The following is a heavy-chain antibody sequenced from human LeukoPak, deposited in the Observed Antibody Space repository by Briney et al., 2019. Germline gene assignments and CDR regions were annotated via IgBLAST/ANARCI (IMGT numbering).Heavy chain of an antibody. Sequence: GGSLRLSCAASGFIVSSNSMSWVRQAPGRGLEWVSVIYGGASTYYADSVKGRFIISRDNSKNMLYLQMNSLRADDTAVYYCATPGEHSSSYSFPGYYWGQGTPVTVSS. V-gene: IGHV3-53*01. CDR2: IYGGAST. D-gene: IGHD3-22*01. J-gene: IGHJ4*02. CDR3: ATPGEHSSSYSFPGYY. CDR1: GFIVSSNS.